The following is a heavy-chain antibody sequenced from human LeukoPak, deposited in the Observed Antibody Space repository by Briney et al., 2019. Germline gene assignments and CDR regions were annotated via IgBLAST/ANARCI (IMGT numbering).Heavy chain of an antibody. CDR2: ITWNSDSI. CDR1: GFTFSSYA. CDR3: AKGGGGRLIYYYYMDV. J-gene: IGHJ6*03. V-gene: IGHV3-9*03. Sequence: AGGTLRLSCAASGFTFSSYAMSWVRQAPGKGLEWVSGITWNSDSIDYADSVKGRFTISRDNAKNSLYLQMNSLRAEDMALYYCAKGGGGRLIYYYYMDVWGKGTTVTVSS. D-gene: IGHD3-16*01.